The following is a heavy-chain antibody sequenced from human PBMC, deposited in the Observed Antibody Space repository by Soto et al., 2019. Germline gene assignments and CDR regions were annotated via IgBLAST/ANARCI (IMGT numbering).Heavy chain of an antibody. CDR3: ARERLGDSIFGVVSTYFDY. Sequence: SETLSLTCAVSSGSISSSNWWSWVRQPPGKGLEWIGEIYHSGSTNYNPSLKSRVTISVDKSKNQFSLKLSSVTAADTAVYYCARERLGDSIFGVVSTYFDYWGQGTLVTVSS. D-gene: IGHD3-3*01. CDR2: IYHSGST. V-gene: IGHV4-4*02. J-gene: IGHJ4*02. CDR1: SGSISSSNW.